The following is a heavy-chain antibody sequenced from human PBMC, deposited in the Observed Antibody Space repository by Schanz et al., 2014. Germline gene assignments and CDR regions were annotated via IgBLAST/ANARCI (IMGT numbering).Heavy chain of an antibody. Sequence: EVQLVESGGGLVQPGGSLRLSCAASGFSFSSYTMSWVRQAPGKGLQWVSAISGSGGSTYYADSVKGRFIISRDNSKNNSKNTLYVQMNSLRAEDTAVYYCARDHQWLARYYMDVWGKGTTVTVSS. CDR1: GFSFSSYT. CDR2: ISGSGGST. J-gene: IGHJ6*03. CDR3: ARDHQWLARYYMDV. V-gene: IGHV3-23*04. D-gene: IGHD6-19*01.